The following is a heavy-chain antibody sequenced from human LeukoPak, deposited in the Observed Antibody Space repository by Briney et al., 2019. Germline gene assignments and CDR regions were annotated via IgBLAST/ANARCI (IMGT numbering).Heavy chain of an antibody. Sequence: PSETLSLTCTVSGGSISSYYWSWIRQPPGKGLEWIGYIYYSGSTNYNPSLKSRVSISVDTSKNQFSLKLTSVTTADTAVYYCTRGTAVYGGNSPSYFDYWGQGTLVTVSS. CDR2: IYYSGST. D-gene: IGHD4-23*01. CDR3: TRGTAVYGGNSPSYFDY. V-gene: IGHV4-59*01. J-gene: IGHJ4*02. CDR1: GGSISSYY.